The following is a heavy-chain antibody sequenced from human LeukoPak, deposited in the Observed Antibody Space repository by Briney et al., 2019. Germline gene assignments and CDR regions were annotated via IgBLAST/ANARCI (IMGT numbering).Heavy chain of an antibody. V-gene: IGHV3-53*01. J-gene: IGHJ4*02. CDR2: IYTGGDT. CDR1: GFSVSSKY. Sequence: GSLRLSCAASGFSVSSKYMSWVRQAPGKGLEWVSVIYTGGDTYYADSVRGRFTISRDNSKNTVNLQMNSLRAEDTALYYCAGGQMFTSGGFDDWGQGTLVTVSS. D-gene: IGHD6-19*01. CDR3: AGGQMFTSGGFDD.